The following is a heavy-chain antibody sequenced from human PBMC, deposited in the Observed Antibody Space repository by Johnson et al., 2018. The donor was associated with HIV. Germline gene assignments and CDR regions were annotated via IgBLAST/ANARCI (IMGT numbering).Heavy chain of an antibody. CDR1: GFTFHDYG. V-gene: IGHV3-20*04. Sequence: VQVVESGGGVERPGGSLRLSCAASGFTFHDYGMNWVRQVPGKGLEWVSSINWNGGNTGYADSVKGRFTISRDNAKNSLYLQMYSLRPEDTALYFCARGISGSGNAFDIWGQGTMVTVSS. D-gene: IGHD1-20*01. J-gene: IGHJ3*02. CDR3: ARGISGSGNAFDI. CDR2: INWNGGNT.